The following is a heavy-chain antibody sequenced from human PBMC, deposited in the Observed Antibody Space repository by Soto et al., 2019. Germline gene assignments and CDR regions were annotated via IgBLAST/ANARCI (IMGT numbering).Heavy chain of an antibody. J-gene: IGHJ4*02. D-gene: IGHD2-2*01. CDR1: GFSLTTSEMR. CDR3: ARQNACGSARCHTAFDY. Sequence: ESGPTLVNPTQTLTLTCTFSGFSLTTSEMRVSWIRQPPGKALEWLARIDGDDDKFYRTSLKTRLTISKDTSKNQVVLTMTNMDPVDTATYYCARQNACGSARCHTAFDYWGQGTLVTVSS. CDR2: IDGDDDK. V-gene: IGHV2-70*04.